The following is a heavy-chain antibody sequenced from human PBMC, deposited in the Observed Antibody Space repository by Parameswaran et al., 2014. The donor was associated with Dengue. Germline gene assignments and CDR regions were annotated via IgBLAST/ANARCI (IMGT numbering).Heavy chain of an antibody. Sequence: GLEWIGSINYSGSTYYNVSLESRITISVDTSKNQFSLKLSSSAADTAVYYCARQGAFEGIPAAGSFDYWGQGTLVTVSS. D-gene: IGHD6-13*01. CDR3: ARQGAFEGIPAAGSFDY. J-gene: IGHJ4*02. V-gene: IGHV4-39*01. CDR2: INYSGST.